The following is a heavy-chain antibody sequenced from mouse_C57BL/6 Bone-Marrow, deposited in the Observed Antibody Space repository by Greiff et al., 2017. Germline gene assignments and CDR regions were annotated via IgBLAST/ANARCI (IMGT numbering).Heavy chain of an antibody. CDR1: GYTFTDYY. D-gene: IGHD2-2*01. CDR2: INPYNGGT. CDR3: ARSTMVTSYYFDY. V-gene: IGHV1-19*01. J-gene: IGHJ2*01. Sequence: EVQLQQSGPVLVKPGASVKMSCKASGYTFTDYYMNWVKQSHGQSLEWIGVINPYNGGTSYNQKFKGKATLTVDKSSSTAYMQLNSLTSEDSAVYYCARSTMVTSYYFDYWGQGTTLTVAS.